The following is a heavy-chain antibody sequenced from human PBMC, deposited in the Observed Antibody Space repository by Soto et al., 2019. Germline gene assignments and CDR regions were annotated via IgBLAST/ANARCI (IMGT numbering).Heavy chain of an antibody. V-gene: IGHV4-34*01. CDR3: ARFRNYYDSSGYSDAFDI. CDR1: GGSFSGYY. CDR2: INHSGST. Sequence: SETLSLTCAVYGGSFSGYYWSWIRQPPGKGLEWIGEINHSGSTNYNPSLKSRVTISVDTSKNQFSLKLSSVTAADTAVYCCARFRNYYDSSGYSDAFDIWGQGTMVTVSS. D-gene: IGHD3-22*01. J-gene: IGHJ3*02.